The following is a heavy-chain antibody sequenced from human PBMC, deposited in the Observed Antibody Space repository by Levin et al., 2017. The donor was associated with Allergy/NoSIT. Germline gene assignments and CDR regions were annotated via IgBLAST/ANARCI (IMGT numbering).Heavy chain of an antibody. V-gene: IGHV3-9*01. Sequence: SLKISCAASGFTFDDYAMHWVRQAPGKGLEWVSGISWNSGSIGYADSVKGRFTISRDNAKNSLYLQSNSLRTEDTALYYCARDNIGLPDAFAIWGQGTLVIVSS. D-gene: IGHD3-10*01. CDR3: ARDNIGLPDAFAI. CDR1: GFTFDDYA. CDR2: ISWNSGSI. J-gene: IGHJ3*02.